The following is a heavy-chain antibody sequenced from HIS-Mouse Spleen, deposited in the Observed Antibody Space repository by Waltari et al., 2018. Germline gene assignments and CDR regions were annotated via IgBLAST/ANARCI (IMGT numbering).Heavy chain of an antibody. J-gene: IGHJ3*02. CDR3: ARDGRDIVVVPADAFDI. V-gene: IGHV4-39*07. CDR2: IYYSGST. CDR1: GGSISSSSYY. Sequence: QLQLQESGPGLVKPSETLSLTCPVSGGSISSSSYYWGWIRQPPGKGLEWIGSIYYSGSTYYNPSLKSRVTISVDTSKNQFSLKLSSVTAADTAVYYCARDGRDIVVVPADAFDIWGQGTMVTVSS. D-gene: IGHD2-2*01.